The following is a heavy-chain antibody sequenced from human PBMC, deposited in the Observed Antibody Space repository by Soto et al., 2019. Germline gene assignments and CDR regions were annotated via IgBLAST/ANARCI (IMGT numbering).Heavy chain of an antibody. CDR3: ARQAKPADY. V-gene: IGHV4-39*01. CDR1: GGSISSSSYY. Sequence: ETLSLTCTFSGGSISSSSYYWGWIRQPPGKGLEWIGSIYYSGSTYYNPSLKSRVTISVDTSKNQFSLKLSSVTAADTAVYYCARQAKPADYWGQGTLVTVSS. CDR2: IYYSGST. J-gene: IGHJ4*02.